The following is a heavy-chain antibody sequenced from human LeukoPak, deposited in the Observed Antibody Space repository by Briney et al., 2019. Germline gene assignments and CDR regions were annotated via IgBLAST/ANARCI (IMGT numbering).Heavy chain of an antibody. Sequence: GGSLRLSCAASGFTFSNYWMHWVRQAPGKGLVWVSRIKGDGSHTIYADSVKGRFTISRDNAKNTLSLQMKSLRAEDTAVYYCVRDWDHFDFDSWGLGTLVPVSS. CDR2: IKGDGSHT. V-gene: IGHV3-74*01. CDR1: GFTFSNYW. J-gene: IGHJ5*01. D-gene: IGHD3-9*01. CDR3: VRDWDHFDFDS.